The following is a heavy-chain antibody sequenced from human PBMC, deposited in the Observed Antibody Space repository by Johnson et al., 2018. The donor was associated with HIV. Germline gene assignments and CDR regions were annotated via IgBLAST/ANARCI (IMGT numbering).Heavy chain of an antibody. CDR3: AKDVGNYWPDSFDV. V-gene: IGHV3-30*02. CDR2: IRYDGSNK. Sequence: VQLVESGGGVVQPGRSLRLSCAASGFTFSDYGMHWVRQAPGKGLEWVTFIRYDGSNKYYADSVKGRFTISRDKSKNTLYLQMNSLSTEDTAVYYCAKDVGNYWPDSFDVWGQGTMVTVSS. CDR1: GFTFSDYG. D-gene: IGHD3-22*01. J-gene: IGHJ3*01.